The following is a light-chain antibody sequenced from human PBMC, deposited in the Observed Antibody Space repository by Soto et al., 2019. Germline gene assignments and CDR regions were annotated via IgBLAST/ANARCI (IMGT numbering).Light chain of an antibody. V-gene: IGKV3-20*01. Sequence: EIVLTQSPSTLSLSPGERATLSCRASQSVSSSYLAWYQQKPGQAPRLLIYGASSRPTGIPDRFSGSGSGTDFTLTISRLEPEDFAVYYCQQYGSSPGTFGQGTKVEIK. CDR2: GAS. J-gene: IGKJ1*01. CDR1: QSVSSSY. CDR3: QQYGSSPGT.